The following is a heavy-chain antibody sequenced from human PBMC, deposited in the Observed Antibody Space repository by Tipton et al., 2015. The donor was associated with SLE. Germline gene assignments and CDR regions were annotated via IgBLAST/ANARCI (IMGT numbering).Heavy chain of an antibody. CDR1: GGSISSHY. CDR3: AREGGDSSRIDY. Sequence: TLSLTCTVSGGSISSHYWSWIRQPPGKGLEWIGYIYYSGSTNYNPSLKSRVTISVDTSKNQFSLKLSSVTAADTAVYYCAREGGDSSRIDYWGQGTLVTVSS. D-gene: IGHD6-13*01. J-gene: IGHJ4*02. V-gene: IGHV4-59*11. CDR2: IYYSGST.